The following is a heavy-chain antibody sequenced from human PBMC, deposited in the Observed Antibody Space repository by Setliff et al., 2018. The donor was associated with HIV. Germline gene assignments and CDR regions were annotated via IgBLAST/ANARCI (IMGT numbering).Heavy chain of an antibody. CDR2: IYSSGST. J-gene: IGHJ1*01. V-gene: IGHV4-4*07. CDR1: GGSLSSYY. Sequence: SETLSLTCTVSGGSLSSYYWSWIRQLAGKGLEWIGRIYSSGSTNYNPSLKSRLTMSVDTSKNQFSLKLTSVTAADTAVYYCARSGSYVGPIQHWGQGTLVTVSS. CDR3: ARSGSYVGPIQH. D-gene: IGHD3-10*02.